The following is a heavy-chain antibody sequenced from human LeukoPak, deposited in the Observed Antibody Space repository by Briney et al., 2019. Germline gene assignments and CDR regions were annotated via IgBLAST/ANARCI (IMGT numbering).Heavy chain of an antibody. D-gene: IGHD3-22*01. V-gene: IGHV3-30*02. CDR2: IRYDGSNK. J-gene: IGHJ4*02. CDR1: GFTFSSYG. CDR3: AKGGYYDSSGYYFLSY. Sequence: GGSLRLSCAASGFTFSSYGMHWVRQAPGKGLEWAAFIRYDGSNKYYADSVKGRFTISRDNSKNTLYLQMNSLRAADTAVYYCAKGGYYDSSGYYFLSYWGQGTLVTVSS.